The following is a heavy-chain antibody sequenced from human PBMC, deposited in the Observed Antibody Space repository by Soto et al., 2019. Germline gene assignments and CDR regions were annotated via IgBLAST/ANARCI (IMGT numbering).Heavy chain of an antibody. J-gene: IGHJ5*02. CDR1: GGSFGSSAYD. CDR2: INYSGST. V-gene: IGHV4-39*01. CDR3: SRRAPEGFDP. Sequence: PSETLSLTCGVSGGSFGSSAYDWGWIRQAPGKGLEWIGSINYSGSTYYNPSLKSRVTISVDTSRNQFSLKLSSVTAADTALYYCSRRAPEGFDPWGQGTLVTVSS.